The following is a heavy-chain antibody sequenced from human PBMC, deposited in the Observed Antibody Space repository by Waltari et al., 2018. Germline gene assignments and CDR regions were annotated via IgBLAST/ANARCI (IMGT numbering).Heavy chain of an antibody. CDR3: ARQDYGSGSYFDY. CDR2: IYHSGST. Sequence: QVQLQESGPGLVKPSETLSLTCAVSGYSISSGYYWGWLRQPPGKGLEWIGSIYHSGSTYYNPSLKSRVTISVDTSKNQFSLKLSSVTAADTAVYYCARQDYGSGSYFDYWGQGTLVTVSS. D-gene: IGHD3-10*01. V-gene: IGHV4-38-2*01. CDR1: GYSISSGYY. J-gene: IGHJ4*02.